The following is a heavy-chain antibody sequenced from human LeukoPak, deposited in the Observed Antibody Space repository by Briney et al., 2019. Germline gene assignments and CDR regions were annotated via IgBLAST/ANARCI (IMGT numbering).Heavy chain of an antibody. CDR1: GNNFITAW. J-gene: IGHJ4*02. CDR3: ARGRGTCY. CDR2: INHSGST. V-gene: IGHV4-34*01. D-gene: IGHD1-14*01. Sequence: GSLRLSCAASGNNFITAWMSWVRQPPGKGLEWIGEINHSGSTNYNPSLKSRVTISVDTSKNQFSLKLSSVTAADTAVYYCARGRGTCYWGQGTLVTVSS.